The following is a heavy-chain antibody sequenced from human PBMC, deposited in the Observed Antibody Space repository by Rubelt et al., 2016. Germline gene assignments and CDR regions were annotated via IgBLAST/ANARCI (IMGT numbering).Heavy chain of an antibody. CDR1: GYSITSNIHY. V-gene: IGHV4-39*07. J-gene: IGHJ4*01. D-gene: IGHD3-10*01. CDR2: INPSGSS. Sequence: QIQLRESGPGLVTPSGTLSLTCTVSGYSITSNIHYWGWIRQSPGKGLEWIGEINPSGSSNYNPSLRSRVTISVDTSKSQFSRKLRFVTAADTAVYYCAGGYGSGSYWNYWGQGALVTVSS. CDR3: AGGYGSGSYWNY.